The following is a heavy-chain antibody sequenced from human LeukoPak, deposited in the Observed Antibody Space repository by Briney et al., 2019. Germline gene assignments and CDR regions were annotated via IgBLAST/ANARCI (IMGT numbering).Heavy chain of an antibody. V-gene: IGHV3-74*01. Sequence: GGSLRLSCVASVFTFSSYWMHWVRQAPGKGLVWVSRINSDGSTTIYADSVKGRFTMSRDNAKNTLYLQMNSLRAEDMAVYYCVRDIYIRRDSWYDVRSFDTWGQGTLVTVSS. J-gene: IGHJ4*02. CDR1: VFTFSSYW. D-gene: IGHD3-3*01. CDR2: INSDGSTT. CDR3: VRDIYIRRDSWYDVRSFDT.